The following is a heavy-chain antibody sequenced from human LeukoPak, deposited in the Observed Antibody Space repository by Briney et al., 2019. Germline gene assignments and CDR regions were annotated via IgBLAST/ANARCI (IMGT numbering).Heavy chain of an antibody. V-gene: IGHV4-31*03. Sequence: SETLSLTCTVSGGSISSGGYYWSWIRQHPGKGLEWIGYIYYSGSTYYNPSLKSRVTISVDTSKNQFSLKLSSVTAADTAVYYCARGGCSGTSCYPLYYYYYGMDVWGQGTTVTVSS. J-gene: IGHJ6*02. CDR3: ARGGCSGTSCYPLYYYYYGMDV. CDR2: IYYSGST. CDR1: GGSISSGGYY. D-gene: IGHD2-2*01.